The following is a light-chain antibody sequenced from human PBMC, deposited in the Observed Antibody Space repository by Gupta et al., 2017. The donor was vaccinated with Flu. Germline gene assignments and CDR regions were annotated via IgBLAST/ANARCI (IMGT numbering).Light chain of an antibody. CDR2: GAS. CDR3: QQYDGRSSCT. CDR1: QSVSNTY. Sequence: EIVLTQSPGTLSLSPGERATFSCRTSQSVSNTYLTWYQQKPGQAPSLLIYGASNRATGTPDRFSGSGSGTDFTLTITRLEPEDFAVYYCQQYDGRSSCTFGQGTKLEI. V-gene: IGKV3-20*01. J-gene: IGKJ2*02.